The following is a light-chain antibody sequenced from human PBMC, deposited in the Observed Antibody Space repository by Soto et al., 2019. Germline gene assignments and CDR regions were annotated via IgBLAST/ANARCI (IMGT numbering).Light chain of an antibody. CDR1: KSVSSSY. J-gene: IGKJ2*01. Sequence: EIVLTQSPGTLSLSPGERATLSCRASKSVSSSYLAWYQQKPGQAPRLLIYGASSSATGIPDTFSGSGSGTAFTLTISSLEPDVFAVYYCHQYGSSPTFRHVTNLEIK. CDR2: GAS. CDR3: HQYGSSPT. V-gene: IGKV3-20*01.